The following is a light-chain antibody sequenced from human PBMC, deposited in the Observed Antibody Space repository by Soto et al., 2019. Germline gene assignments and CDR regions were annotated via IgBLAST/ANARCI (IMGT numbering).Light chain of an antibody. CDR1: SSDVGGYNY. J-gene: IGLJ1*01. CDR2: EVN. V-gene: IGLV2-14*01. CDR3: SSYTSSSTLYV. Sequence: QSVLTQPPSASGSPGQSVAISCTGTSSDVGGYNYVSWYQQHPGKAPKLMIYEVNNRPSGVSNRFSGSKSGNTASLTIFGLQAEDEADYYCSSYTSSSTLYVFGTGTQLTVL.